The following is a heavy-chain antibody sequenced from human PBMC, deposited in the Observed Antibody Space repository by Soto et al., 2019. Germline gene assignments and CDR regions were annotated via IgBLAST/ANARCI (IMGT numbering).Heavy chain of an antibody. CDR3: ARAYSDAFDI. D-gene: IGHD2-15*01. CDR2: ISSSGTGI. CDR1: GFKFSDYY. V-gene: IGHV3-11*01. Sequence: PGGTRRFSWAPSGFKFSDYYMIWIRQAPGKGLEWVAYISSSGTGIYYPDSVKGRFTISRDNAKNSLYLQMSSLRAEDTAVYYCARAYSDAFDIWGQGTMVTVSS. J-gene: IGHJ3*02.